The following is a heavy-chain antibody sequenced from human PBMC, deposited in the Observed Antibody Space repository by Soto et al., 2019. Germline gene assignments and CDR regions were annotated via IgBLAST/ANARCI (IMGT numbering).Heavy chain of an antibody. CDR3: AREGEQWLAEHNWLDP. CDR1: GFTFSSYA. D-gene: IGHD6-19*01. J-gene: IGHJ5*02. CDR2: ISYDGSNK. Sequence: QVQLVESGGGVVQPGRSLRLSCAASGFTFSSYAMHWVRQAPGKGLEWVAVISYDGSNKYYADSVKGRFTISRDNSKNTLYLQMNSLRAEDTAVYYCAREGEQWLAEHNWLDPWGQGTLVTVSS. V-gene: IGHV3-30-3*01.